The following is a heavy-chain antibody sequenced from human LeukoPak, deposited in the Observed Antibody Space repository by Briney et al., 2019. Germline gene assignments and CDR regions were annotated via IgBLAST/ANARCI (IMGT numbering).Heavy chain of an antibody. J-gene: IGHJ5*02. D-gene: IGHD2-15*01. CDR3: ARLGHCSGGSCYFRQTGGWFDP. CDR2: IYYSGST. V-gene: IGHV4-39*07. Sequence: SETLSLTCTVSGGSISSSSYYWGWIRQPPGKGLEWIGSIYYSGSTYYNPSLKSRVTILVDTSKNQFSLKLSSVTAADTAVYYCARLGHCSGGSCYFRQTGGWFDPWGQGTLVTVSS. CDR1: GGSISSSSYY.